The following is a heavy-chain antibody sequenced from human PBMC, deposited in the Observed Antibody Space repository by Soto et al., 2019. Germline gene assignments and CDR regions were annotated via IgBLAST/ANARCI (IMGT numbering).Heavy chain of an antibody. D-gene: IGHD3-3*01. CDR3: AKEPHYDFWSGYSVDP. J-gene: IGHJ5*02. V-gene: IGHV3-23*01. Sequence: QSGGSLRLSCAASGFTFSSYAMSWVRQAPGKGLEWVSAISGSGGSTYYADSVKGRFTISRDNSKNTLYLQMNSLRAEDTAVYYCAKEPHYDFWSGYSVDPWGQGTLVTVSS. CDR1: GFTFSSYA. CDR2: ISGSGGST.